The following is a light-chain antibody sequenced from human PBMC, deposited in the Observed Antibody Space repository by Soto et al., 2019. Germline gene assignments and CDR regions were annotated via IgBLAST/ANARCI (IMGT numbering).Light chain of an antibody. V-gene: IGLV2-14*01. CDR1: ISDIGGYEY. J-gene: IGLJ1*01. CDR3: SSYTDSSTLGLYV. CDR2: EVT. Sequence: QSALTQPASVSGSPGQSITISCTGTISDIGGYEYVSWYQQHPGKAPRLMIYEVTYRPSGVSNRFSGSKSGSTDSLTISGLQAEDEADYYCSSYTDSSTLGLYVFGTGTKVTAL.